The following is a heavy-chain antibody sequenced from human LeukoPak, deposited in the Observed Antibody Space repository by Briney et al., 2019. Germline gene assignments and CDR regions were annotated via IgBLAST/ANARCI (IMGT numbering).Heavy chain of an antibody. Sequence: PGGSLRLSCAASGFTFSSYGMHWVRQAPGKGLEWVAVISYDGSNKYYADSVKGRFTISRDNSKNTLYLQMNSLRAEDTAVYYCAKDLGVRGDKGNWFDPWGQGTLVTVSS. CDR1: GFTFSSYG. CDR2: ISYDGSNK. J-gene: IGHJ5*02. D-gene: IGHD3-10*01. CDR3: AKDLGVRGDKGNWFDP. V-gene: IGHV3-30*18.